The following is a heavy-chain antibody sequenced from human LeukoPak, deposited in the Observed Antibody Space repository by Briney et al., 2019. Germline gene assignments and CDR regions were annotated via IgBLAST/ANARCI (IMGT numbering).Heavy chain of an antibody. Sequence: GGSLRLSCAASGLTFSDYYMSWIRQAPGKGLEWASYISGSGSHTNSADSVKGRFTISRDNAKNSLYLQMNSLRAEDTAVYYCARGRCSSSSCLYWYFDLWGRGTLVTVSS. CDR1: GLTFSDYY. V-gene: IGHV3-11*05. CDR3: ARGRCSSSSCLYWYFDL. D-gene: IGHD2-2*01. CDR2: ISGSGSHT. J-gene: IGHJ2*01.